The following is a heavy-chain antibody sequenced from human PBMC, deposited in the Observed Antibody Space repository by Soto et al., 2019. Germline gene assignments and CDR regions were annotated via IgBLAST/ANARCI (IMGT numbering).Heavy chain of an antibody. CDR2: IWYDGSNK. J-gene: IGHJ4*02. Sequence: QVQLVESGGGVVQPGRSLRLSCAASGFTFSSYGMHWVRQAPGKGLEWVAVIWYDGSNKYYADSVKGRFTISRDNSKNTLYLQMSSLRAEDTAVYYCARDLIKQQLVLDYWGQGTLVTVSS. V-gene: IGHV3-33*01. CDR1: GFTFSSYG. D-gene: IGHD6-13*01. CDR3: ARDLIKQQLVLDY.